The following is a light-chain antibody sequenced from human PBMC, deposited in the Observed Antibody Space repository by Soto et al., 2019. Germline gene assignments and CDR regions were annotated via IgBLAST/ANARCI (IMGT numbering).Light chain of an antibody. V-gene: IGKV1-39*01. J-gene: IGKJ1*01. CDR2: AAS. CDR1: QNIKTY. Sequence: DIQMTQSPSSLSASVGESVTITCRASQNIKTYLNWYQQKPGKAPNLLIYAASSLHSGVPSRFSGSGSGIDFTLTISSLQPEDFATYYCQQSFSSPPSTFGQGTKVEIK. CDR3: QQSFSSPPST.